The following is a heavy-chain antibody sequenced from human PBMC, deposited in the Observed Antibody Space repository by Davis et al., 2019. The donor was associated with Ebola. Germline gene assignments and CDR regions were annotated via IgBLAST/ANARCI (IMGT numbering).Heavy chain of an antibody. CDR3: FGVYYGMDV. V-gene: IGHV3-53*01. D-gene: IGHD3-3*01. Sequence: GESLKISCAASGFTVSSNHMSWVRQAPGKGLEWVSVIYDHSTAYADSVRGRFIISRDKSNNTLYLEMNSLRAEDTAVYYCFGVYYGMDVWGQGTTVTVSS. CDR2: IYDHST. J-gene: IGHJ6*02. CDR1: GFTVSSNH.